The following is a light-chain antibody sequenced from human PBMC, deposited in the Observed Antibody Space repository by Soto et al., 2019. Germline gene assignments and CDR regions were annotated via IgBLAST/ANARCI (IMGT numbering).Light chain of an antibody. Sequence: QSVLTQAHSASGTPGQRVTNSFFGSSPKNGTNSVHWFQQLPGTAPKLLISTTNQRPSGVPDRFSGSKSGTSASLAISGLQSEDEADYYCAAWDDSLNGHVFGTGTKVTVL. V-gene: IGLV1-44*01. CDR1: SPKNGTNS. CDR3: AAWDDSLNGHV. J-gene: IGLJ1*01. CDR2: TTN.